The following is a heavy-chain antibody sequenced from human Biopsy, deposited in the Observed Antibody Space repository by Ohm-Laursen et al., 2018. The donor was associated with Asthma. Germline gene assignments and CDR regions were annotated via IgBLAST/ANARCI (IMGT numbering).Heavy chain of an antibody. J-gene: IGHJ4*02. D-gene: IGHD1-26*01. V-gene: IGHV4-39*01. CDR2: ISYTGST. Sequence: SDTLSLTCPVSADSISSNNFYWGWIRQPPGKGLEWIATISYTGSTYYNPSLKSGITISVDTSKNQFSLKLSSVTAADTAVYYCARHSGNYYAQLNYWGQGTLVTVSS. CDR3: ARHSGNYYAQLNY. CDR1: ADSISSNNFY.